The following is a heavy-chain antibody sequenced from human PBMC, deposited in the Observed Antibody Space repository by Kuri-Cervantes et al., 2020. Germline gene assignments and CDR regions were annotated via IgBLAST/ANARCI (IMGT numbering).Heavy chain of an antibody. CDR2: IIPIFGTA. CDR1: GGTFSSYA. J-gene: IGHJ4*02. Sequence: SVKVSCKASGGTFSSYAISWVRQAPGQGLEWMGGIIPIFGTANYAQKFQGRFTITADESTSTAYMELRSLRSDDTAVYYCARVGGLLGRVFDWLSYFFDYWGQGTLVTDSS. CDR3: ARVGGLLGRVFDWLSYFFDY. V-gene: IGHV1-69*13. D-gene: IGHD3-9*01.